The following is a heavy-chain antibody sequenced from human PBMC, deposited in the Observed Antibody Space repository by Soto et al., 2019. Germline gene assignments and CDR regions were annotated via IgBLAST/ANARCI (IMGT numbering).Heavy chain of an antibody. D-gene: IGHD6-6*01. Sequence: SGKGSFKASGGTFSSCAISWVRQAPGQGLEWMGGIIPIFGTANYAQKFQGRVTITADESTSTAYMELSSLRSEDTAVYYCASPNIAARTSYYYYGMDVWGQGTTVTVSS. V-gene: IGHV1-69*13. CDR3: ASPNIAARTSYYYYGMDV. CDR1: GGTFSSCA. CDR2: IIPIFGTA. J-gene: IGHJ6*02.